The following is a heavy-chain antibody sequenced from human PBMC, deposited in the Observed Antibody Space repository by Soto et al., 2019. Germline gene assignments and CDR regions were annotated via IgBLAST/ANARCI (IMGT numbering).Heavy chain of an antibody. CDR1: GASLHIGGYY. Sequence: LSLTCTVSGASLHIGGYYWAWIRQNPGKGLEWIGYIYYTVITYYNQSLGSRVNISVDTSKNQFSLELTSVTAADTDVYYCARDGSSTANWLDPWGQGLLVTVSS. D-gene: IGHD2-2*01. CDR3: ARDGSSTANWLDP. CDR2: IYYTVIT. J-gene: IGHJ5*02. V-gene: IGHV4-31*03.